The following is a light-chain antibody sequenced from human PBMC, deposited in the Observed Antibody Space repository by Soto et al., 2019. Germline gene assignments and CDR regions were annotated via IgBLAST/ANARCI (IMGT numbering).Light chain of an antibody. V-gene: IGKV3-15*01. Sequence: RGRTQNQATLSVSPGEGVTLSCRASQSVSSNLAWYQQRPGQAPRLLIYGASTRATGIPARFSGSGSGTEFTLTISSLQSEDFAIYYCHPYNTFPPIPSGQVTLLAI. CDR2: GAS. CDR3: HPYNTFPPIP. J-gene: IGKJ5*01. CDR1: QSVSSN.